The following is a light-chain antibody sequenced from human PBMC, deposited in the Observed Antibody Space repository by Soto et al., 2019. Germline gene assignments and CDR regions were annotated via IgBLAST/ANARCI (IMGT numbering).Light chain of an antibody. Sequence: IVLTQSPGTLSLSPGERATLSCRASQTVGTYLAWYQQKPGQAPRLLVFGASSRATGVPDRFSGSGSGTDFTLTISGLEPEDFALYYCQQYHNSPLTFGQGTKVDIK. J-gene: IGKJ1*01. CDR3: QQYHNSPLT. CDR1: QTVGTY. CDR2: GAS. V-gene: IGKV3-20*01.